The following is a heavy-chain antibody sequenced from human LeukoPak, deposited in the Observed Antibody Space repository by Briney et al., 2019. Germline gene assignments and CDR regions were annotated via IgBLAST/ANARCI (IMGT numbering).Heavy chain of an antibody. CDR1: GGSISSSSYY. Sequence: PSETLSLTCTVSGGSISSSSYYWGWIRQPPGKGLEWIGSIYYSGSTYYNPSLKSRVTISVDTSKNQFSLKLSSVTAADTAVYYCARDNYGGNCFDYWGQGTLVTVSS. J-gene: IGHJ4*02. D-gene: IGHD4-23*01. CDR3: ARDNYGGNCFDY. CDR2: IYYSGST. V-gene: IGHV4-39*07.